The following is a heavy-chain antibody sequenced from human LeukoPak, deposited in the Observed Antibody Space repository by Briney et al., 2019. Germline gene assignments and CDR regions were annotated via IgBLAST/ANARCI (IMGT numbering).Heavy chain of an antibody. J-gene: IGHJ4*02. D-gene: IGHD1-14*01. V-gene: IGHV4-4*07. CDR1: GGSISSYY. CDR3: ASDNRVRGFDY. Sequence: SETLSLTCTVSGGSISSYYWSWIRQPPGKGLEWIGRIYTSGSTNYNPSLKSRVTMSVDTSKNQFSLKLSSVTAADTAAYYCASDNRVRGFDYWGQGTLVTVSS. CDR2: IYTSGST.